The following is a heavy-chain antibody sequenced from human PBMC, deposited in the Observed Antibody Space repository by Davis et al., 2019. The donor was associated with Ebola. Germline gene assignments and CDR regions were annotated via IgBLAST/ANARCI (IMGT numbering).Heavy chain of an antibody. Sequence: MPSETLSLTCAAYGWSSSGYYWSRIRQPPGKGLEWIGEINHSGSTNYNPSLKSRVTISVDTSKNQFSLKLSSVTAADTAVYYRAKVGGSGYYSRDYYYYYGMDVWGQGTTVTVSS. V-gene: IGHV4-34*01. CDR1: GWSSSGYY. CDR2: INHSGST. D-gene: IGHD3-22*01. J-gene: IGHJ6*02. CDR3: AKVGGSGYYSRDYYYYYGMDV.